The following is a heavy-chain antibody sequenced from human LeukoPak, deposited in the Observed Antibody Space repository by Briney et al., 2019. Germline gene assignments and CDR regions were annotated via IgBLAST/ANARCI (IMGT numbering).Heavy chain of an antibody. J-gene: IGHJ4*01. Sequence: GGSLRLSCAASGFSFRRYAMNWVRQAPGKGLEWVAYVNAESTDILYADSVRGRFTISRDNAKNSLYLQMNSLRAEDRGVYYCARATLEPLAIDFGGQETWSPSPQ. CDR1: GFSFRRYA. V-gene: IGHV3-21*05. D-gene: IGHD3-3*01. CDR3: ARATLEPLAIDF. CDR2: VNAESTDI.